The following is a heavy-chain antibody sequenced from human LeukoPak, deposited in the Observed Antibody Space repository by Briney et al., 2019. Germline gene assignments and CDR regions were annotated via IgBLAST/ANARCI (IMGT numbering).Heavy chain of an antibody. D-gene: IGHD4-11*01. CDR1: GGSISSGSYY. V-gene: IGHV4-61*02. J-gene: IGHJ4*02. CDR2: ISTSGIT. CDR3: ARGPDYSNYVDY. Sequence: SSETLSLTCTVSGGSISSGSYYWHWIRQPAGKGLEWTGRISTSGITKYNPSLKSRVTIPVDTSKNQFSLKLSSVTAADTAVYYCARGPDYSNYVDYWGQGTLVTVSS.